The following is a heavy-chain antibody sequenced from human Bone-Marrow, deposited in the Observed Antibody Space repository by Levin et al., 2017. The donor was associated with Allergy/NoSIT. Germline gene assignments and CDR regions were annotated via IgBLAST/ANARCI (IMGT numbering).Heavy chain of an antibody. J-gene: IGHJ4*02. Sequence: GGSLRLSCAASGFTVSSNYMSWVRQAPGKGPEWVSVIYSGGSTYYADSVKGRFTISRDNSKNTLYLQMNSLRAEDTAVYYCARGWFGELLSHWGQGTLVPVSS. CDR2: IYSGGST. CDR1: GFTVSSNY. D-gene: IGHD3-10*01. CDR3: ARGWFGELLSH. V-gene: IGHV3-53*01.